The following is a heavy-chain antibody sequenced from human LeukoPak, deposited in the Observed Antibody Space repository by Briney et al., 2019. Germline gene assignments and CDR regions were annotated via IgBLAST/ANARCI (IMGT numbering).Heavy chain of an antibody. D-gene: IGHD5-12*01. CDR1: GFILSDYY. V-gene: IGHV3-11*01. J-gene: IGHJ3*02. CDR3: AREASAFDI. CDR2: ISSSGSTI. Sequence: PGGAPRLSCAASGFILSDYYMSWIRPAPGKGLEWVSYISSSGSTIYYADSVKGRFTISRDNSKNTLYLQMNSLRAEDTAVYYCAREASAFDIWGQGTMVTVSS.